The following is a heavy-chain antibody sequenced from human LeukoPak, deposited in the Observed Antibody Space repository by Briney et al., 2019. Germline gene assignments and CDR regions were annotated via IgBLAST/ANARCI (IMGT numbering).Heavy chain of an antibody. J-gene: IGHJ4*02. V-gene: IGHV5-51*07. CDR2: IYPGDSDT. D-gene: IGHD5-12*01. Sequence: GESLKISCKGSGYSFTSYWIGWVHQMPGKGLEWMGIIYPGDSDTRYSPSFQGQVTISADKSISTAYLQWSSLKASDTAMYYCARRGLVIYGGSDFYFDYWGQGTLVTVSS. CDR1: GYSFTSYW. CDR3: ARRGLVIYGGSDFYFDY.